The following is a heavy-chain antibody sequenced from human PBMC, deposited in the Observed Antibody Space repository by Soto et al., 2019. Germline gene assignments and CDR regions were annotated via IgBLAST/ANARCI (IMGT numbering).Heavy chain of an antibody. V-gene: IGHV1-3*01. CDR2: INAGDGNT. Sequence: GASVKVSCKASGYTFTYYTVHWVRRAPGQRLEWMGWINAGDGNTKYSPNFQGRVTITKDTSASTVYMELSSLRSEDTAVHFCTRDYYDSSGYYPKFDYWGQGTLVTVSS. CDR3: TRDYYDSSGYYPKFDY. J-gene: IGHJ4*02. CDR1: GYTFTYYT. D-gene: IGHD3-22*01.